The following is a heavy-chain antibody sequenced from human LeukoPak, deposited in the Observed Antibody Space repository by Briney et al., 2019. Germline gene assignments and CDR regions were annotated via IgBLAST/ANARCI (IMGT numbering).Heavy chain of an antibody. V-gene: IGHV1-2*02. CDR2: INPNGGDT. Sequence: GASVKVSCKTSGYTFTGYYIYWVRQAPGQGLEWMGLINPNGGDTNFAQKFQGRVTMTGDTSISTAYMELSRLTSDDTAMYYCASHGPTATFGYWGQGTLVTVSS. CDR1: GYTFTGYY. CDR3: ASHGPTATFGY. J-gene: IGHJ4*02. D-gene: IGHD2-15*01.